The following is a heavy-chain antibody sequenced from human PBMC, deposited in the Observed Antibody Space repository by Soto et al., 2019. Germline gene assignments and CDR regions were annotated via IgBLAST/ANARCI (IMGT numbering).Heavy chain of an antibody. V-gene: IGHV4-34*01. Sequence: PSETLSLGCTVYGGSFSCDSWTWIRQSPGKGREWIGDINHSGRVNYSPSLKSRVTISLDTSKKQFSLPLSAVTAADTAMYYCSTRAYDTDCYYRFDPWGQGTRVTVSS. D-gene: IGHD2-21*02. CDR3: STRAYDTDCYYRFDP. CDR2: INHSGRV. J-gene: IGHJ5*01. CDR1: GGSFSCDS.